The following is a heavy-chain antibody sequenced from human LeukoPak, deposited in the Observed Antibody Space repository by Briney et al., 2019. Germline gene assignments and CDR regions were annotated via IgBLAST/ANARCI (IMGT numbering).Heavy chain of an antibody. V-gene: IGHV3-7*01. Sequence: PGGSLRLSCAASGFTFSSHWMSWVRQAPGKGLEWVANIKQDGSEKYYVDSVKGRFTISRDNAKNSLYLQMNSLRAEDTAVYYCARDWALAVAANFDYWGQGTLVTVSS. J-gene: IGHJ4*02. CDR1: GFTFSSHW. CDR3: ARDWALAVAANFDY. CDR2: IKQDGSEK. D-gene: IGHD6-19*01.